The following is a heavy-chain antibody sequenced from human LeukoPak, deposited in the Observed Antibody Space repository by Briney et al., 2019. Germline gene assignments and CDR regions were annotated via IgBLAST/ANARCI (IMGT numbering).Heavy chain of an antibody. J-gene: IGHJ4*02. D-gene: IGHD3-3*01. V-gene: IGHV3-11*01. CDR2: ISSSGSTI. CDR3: ARGPASPWYYDFWSGYFDY. Sequence: GGSLRFSCAASGFTFSDYYMSWIRQAPGKGLEWVSYISSSGSTIYYADSVKGRFTISRDNAKNSLYLQMNSLRAEDTAVYYCARGPASPWYYDFWSGYFDYWGQGTLVTVSS. CDR1: GFTFSDYY.